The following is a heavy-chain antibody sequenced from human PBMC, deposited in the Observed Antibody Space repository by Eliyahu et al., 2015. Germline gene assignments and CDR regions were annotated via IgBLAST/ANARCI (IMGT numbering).Heavy chain of an antibody. V-gene: IGHV3-30*18. CDR2: ISYDGSNK. D-gene: IGHD3-10*01. CDR3: AKDRAGGAFWSGYFGISMVRGVQTDV. CDR1: GFIFSSYG. J-gene: IGHJ6*02. Sequence: GFIFSSYGMHWVRQAPGKGLEWVAVISYDGSNKYYADSVKGRFTISRDNSKNTLYLQMNSLRAEDTAVYYCAKDRAGGAFWSGYFGISMVRGVQTDVWGQGTTVTVSS.